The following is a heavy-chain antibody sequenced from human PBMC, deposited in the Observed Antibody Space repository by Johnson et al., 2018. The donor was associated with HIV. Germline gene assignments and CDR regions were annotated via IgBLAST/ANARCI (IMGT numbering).Heavy chain of an antibody. V-gene: IGHV3-66*01. Sequence: VQLVESGGGVVQPGRSMKLSCAASGLNFSDFSMHWVRQAPGKGLEWVSVIYSGCSTYYADSVKGRFTISRDNSKNTLYLKMNSLRAEDTAVYYCARGSGVLTGGDSDAFDIWGQGTMVTVSS. CDR1: GLNFSDFS. CDR3: ARGSGVLTGGDSDAFDI. D-gene: IGHD4-17*01. CDR2: IYSGCST. J-gene: IGHJ3*02.